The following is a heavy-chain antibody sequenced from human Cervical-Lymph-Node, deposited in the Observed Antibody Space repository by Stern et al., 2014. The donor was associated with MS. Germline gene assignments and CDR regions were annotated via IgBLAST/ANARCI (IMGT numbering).Heavy chain of an antibody. D-gene: IGHD2-8*01. J-gene: IGHJ1*01. Sequence: VQLVESGAEVKKPGSSVKVSCKASGGTFSSYAISWVRQAPGQGLEWMGGIIPIFVTANYAQKFQGRVTITADESTSTAYMELSSLRSEDTAVYYCARGPNGGEGISVLQHWGQGTLVTVSS. V-gene: IGHV1-69*01. CDR3: ARGPNGGEGISVLQH. CDR1: GGTFSSYA. CDR2: IIPIFVTA.